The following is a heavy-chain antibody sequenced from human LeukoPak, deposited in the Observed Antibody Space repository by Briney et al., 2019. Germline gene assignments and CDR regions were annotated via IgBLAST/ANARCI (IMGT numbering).Heavy chain of an antibody. V-gene: IGHV1-18*01. CDR3: ARGGYYDSSGYPWWFDP. CDR1: GYTFTSYG. Sequence: ASVKVSWKXSGYTFTSYGISWVRQAPGQGLEWMGWISAYNGNTNYAQKLQGRVTMTTDTSTSTAYMELRSLRSDDTAVYYCARGGYYDSSGYPWWFDPWGQGTLVTVSS. J-gene: IGHJ5*02. CDR2: ISAYNGNT. D-gene: IGHD3-22*01.